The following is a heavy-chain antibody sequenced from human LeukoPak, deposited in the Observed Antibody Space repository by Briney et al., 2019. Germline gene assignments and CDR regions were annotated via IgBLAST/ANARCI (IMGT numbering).Heavy chain of an antibody. D-gene: IGHD3-9*01. CDR3: AKGRRYDILTGYYVSEVDP. V-gene: IGHV3-74*01. Sequence: GGSLRLSCAASGFTFSSYWMHWVRQAPGKGLVWVSRINSDGSSTSYADSVKGRFTISRDNSKNTVYLQMNGLRAEDTAVYYCAKGRRYDILTGYYVSEVDPWGQGTLVTVSS. CDR1: GFTFSSYW. J-gene: IGHJ5*02. CDR2: INSDGSST.